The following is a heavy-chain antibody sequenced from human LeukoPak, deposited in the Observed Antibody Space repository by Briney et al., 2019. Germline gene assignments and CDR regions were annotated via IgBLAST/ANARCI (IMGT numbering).Heavy chain of an antibody. CDR2: ISTSGSTV. CDR3: AREGFYGSGMFAFDI. D-gene: IGHD3-10*01. CDR1: GFTFSDYD. J-gene: IGHJ3*02. V-gene: IGHV3-11*04. Sequence: GGSLRLSCAASGFTFSDYDMTWIRQAPGKGLEWLSYISTSGSTVYHADSVKGRFSISRDNAKSSLYLQMNSLRAEDTAVYYCAREGFYGSGMFAFDIWGQGTMVTVSS.